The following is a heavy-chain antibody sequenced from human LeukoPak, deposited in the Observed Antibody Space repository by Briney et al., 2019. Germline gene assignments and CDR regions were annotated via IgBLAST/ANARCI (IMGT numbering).Heavy chain of an antibody. J-gene: IGHJ4*02. V-gene: IGHV5-51*01. CDR2: ISPDDSEM. D-gene: IGHD1-26*01. CDR1: GYRFTTYW. Sequence: GGSLKIFCKGSGYRFTTYWIGWVRQMPGRGLEGMGTISPDDSEMSYSPSFRGEGTISADKSISTAYLQWSRLKASDTAMYYCARHEGSGSYYSYWGQGTLVTVSS. CDR3: ARHEGSGSYYSY.